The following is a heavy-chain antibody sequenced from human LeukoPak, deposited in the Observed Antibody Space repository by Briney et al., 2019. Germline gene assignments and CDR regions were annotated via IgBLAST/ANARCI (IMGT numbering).Heavy chain of an antibody. CDR3: GRVPRTTHAFDV. V-gene: IGHV3-48*04. D-gene: IGHD1-1*01. J-gene: IGHJ3*01. CDR1: GFTFSTSG. CDR2: ISNGGLSI. Sequence: VGSLRLSCVASGFTFSTSGMNWVRQAPGRGMEWVSYISNGGLSIYYADSVKGRFTISRDNAKNSLYLQMNSLRAEDTAVYYSGRVPRTTHAFDVWGQGTMVTVSS.